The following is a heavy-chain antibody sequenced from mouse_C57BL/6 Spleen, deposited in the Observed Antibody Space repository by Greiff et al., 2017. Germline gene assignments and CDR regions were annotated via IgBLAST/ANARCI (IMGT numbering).Heavy chain of an antibody. J-gene: IGHJ1*03. CDR2: INPSNGGT. D-gene: IGHD2-4*01. CDR1: GYTFTSYW. Sequence: QVQLQQSGTELVKPGASVKLSCKASGYTFTSYWMHWVKQRPGQGLEWIGNINPSNGGTNYNEKFKSKATLTVDKSSSTSYMQLSSLTSEDSACYNCARLSYEYDSWYFDVWGTGTTVTVSS. V-gene: IGHV1-53*01. CDR3: ARLSYEYDSWYFDV.